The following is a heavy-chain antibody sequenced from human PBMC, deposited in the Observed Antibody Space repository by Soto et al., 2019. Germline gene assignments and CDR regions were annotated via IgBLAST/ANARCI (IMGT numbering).Heavy chain of an antibody. CDR3: ARDRRRNKWEDYGMDV. Sequence: QVQLQESGPGLVKPSETLSLTCTVSGGSVSSGSYYWSWIRQPPGKGLEWIGYIYYSGSTNYNPSLKSLVTISVDTSKNQFSLKLSSVAGADTAVYYCARDRRRNKWEDYGMDVWGQGTTVTVSS. CDR1: GGSVSSGSYY. CDR2: IYYSGST. D-gene: IGHD1-26*01. V-gene: IGHV4-61*01. J-gene: IGHJ6*02.